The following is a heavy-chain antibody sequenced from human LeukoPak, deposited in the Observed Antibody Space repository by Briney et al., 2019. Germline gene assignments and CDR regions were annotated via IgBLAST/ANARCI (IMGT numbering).Heavy chain of an antibody. CDR3: AKEADFWSGYYDY. Sequence: GGSLRLSCAASGFTVSSNYMSWVRQAPGKGLEWVAVISYDGSNKYYADSVKGRFTISRDNSKNTLYLQMNSLRAEDTAVYYCAKEADFWSGYYDYWGQGTLVTVSS. CDR1: GFTVSSNY. V-gene: IGHV3-30*18. J-gene: IGHJ4*02. D-gene: IGHD3-3*01. CDR2: ISYDGSNK.